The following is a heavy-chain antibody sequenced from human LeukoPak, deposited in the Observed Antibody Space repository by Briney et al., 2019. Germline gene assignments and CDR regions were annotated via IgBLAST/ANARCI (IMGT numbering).Heavy chain of an antibody. Sequence: GGSLRLSCAASGFTFSSYWMSWVRQAPGKGLEWVANIKQDGSEKYYVDCVKGRFNISRDNAKNSLYLQMNSLRAEDTAVYYCARVGGDTAMVSDYWGQGTLVTVSS. CDR2: IKQDGSEK. J-gene: IGHJ4*02. CDR3: ARVGGDTAMVSDY. CDR1: GFTFSSYW. D-gene: IGHD5-18*01. V-gene: IGHV3-7*01.